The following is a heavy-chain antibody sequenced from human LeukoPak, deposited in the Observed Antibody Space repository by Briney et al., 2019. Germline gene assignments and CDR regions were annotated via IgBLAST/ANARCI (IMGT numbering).Heavy chain of an antibody. CDR1: GGSISSSSYY. V-gene: IGHV4-39*07. CDR2: IYYSGST. Sequence: SETLSLTCTVSGGSISSSSYYWGWIRQPPGKGLEWIGSIYYSGSTNYNPSLKSRVTISVDTSKNQFSLKLSSVTAADTAVYYCARGHGAAAGTSSSTIDYWGQGTLVTVSS. J-gene: IGHJ4*02. CDR3: ARGHGAAAGTSSSTIDY. D-gene: IGHD6-13*01.